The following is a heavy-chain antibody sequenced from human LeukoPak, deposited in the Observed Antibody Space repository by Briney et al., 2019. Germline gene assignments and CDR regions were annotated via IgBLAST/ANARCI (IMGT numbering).Heavy chain of an antibody. CDR3: AKALGGDYAPFDY. D-gene: IGHD4-17*01. J-gene: IGHJ4*02. CDR1: GFTFSNYQ. Sequence: PGGSLRLSCTASGFTFSNYQMNWVRQAPGKGLEWVSYISSSGSTIYYADSVRGRFTISRDNAKNSLYLQMDSLRAEDTAVYFRAKALGGDYAPFDYWGQGTLVTVSS. CDR2: ISSSGSTI. V-gene: IGHV3-48*03.